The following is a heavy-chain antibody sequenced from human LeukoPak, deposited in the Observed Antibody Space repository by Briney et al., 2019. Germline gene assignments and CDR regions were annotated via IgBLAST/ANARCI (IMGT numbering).Heavy chain of an antibody. D-gene: IGHD3-10*01. CDR2: IGGSGAKT. CDR1: GFTFNNYG. J-gene: IGHJ5*02. CDR3: AKVWFAEFNLGLFDP. Sequence: GGSLRLSCAASGFTFNNYGMTWVRQAPGKGLEWVSIIGGSGAKTDYADSVKGRFTISRDNSKNTLYLQMNSLRAEDTAVYHRAKVWFAEFNLGLFDPWGQGTVVTVSS. V-gene: IGHV3-23*01.